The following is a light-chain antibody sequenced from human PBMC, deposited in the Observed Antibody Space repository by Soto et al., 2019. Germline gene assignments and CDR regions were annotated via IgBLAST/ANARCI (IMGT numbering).Light chain of an antibody. J-gene: IGKJ1*01. V-gene: IGKV1-5*01. CDR3: QQYGSSRT. CDR1: QSISSW. Sequence: DIQMTQSPSTLSASVGDRVTITCRASQSISSWLAWYQQKPGKAPKLLIYDASSLESGVPSRFSGSGSGTEFTLTISSLQPEDFAVYYCQQYGSSRTFGQGTKVDIK. CDR2: DAS.